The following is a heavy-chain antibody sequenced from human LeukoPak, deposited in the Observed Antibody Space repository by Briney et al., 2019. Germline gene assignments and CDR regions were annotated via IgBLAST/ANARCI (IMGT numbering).Heavy chain of an antibody. CDR3: ARGPENGSGYCNVYYDYYYMDV. Sequence: GGSLRLACAASGFTFSSYWMSWVRQAPGKGLEWVANIKQDGSEKYYVDSVKGRFTISRDNAKNSLYLQMNSLRAEDTAVYYCARGPENGSGYCNVYYDYYYMDVWGKGTTVTVSS. J-gene: IGHJ6*03. CDR1: GFTFSSYW. D-gene: IGHD3-22*01. CDR2: IKQDGSEK. V-gene: IGHV3-7*01.